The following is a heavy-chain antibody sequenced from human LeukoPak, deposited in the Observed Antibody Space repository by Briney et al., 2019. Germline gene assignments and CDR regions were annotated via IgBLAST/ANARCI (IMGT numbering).Heavy chain of an antibody. CDR2: VSADNGET. Sequence: ASVTVSCRASGYSFNTYGISWVRQAPGQGLEWMGWVSADNGETNYAQKFQGRVTMTTDTSTSTAYMELRSLRSDDTAVYYCARDYQLLLLWDCFDPWGQGTLVSVSS. V-gene: IGHV1-18*01. J-gene: IGHJ5*02. D-gene: IGHD2-2*01. CDR3: ARDYQLLLLWDCFDP. CDR1: GYSFNTYG.